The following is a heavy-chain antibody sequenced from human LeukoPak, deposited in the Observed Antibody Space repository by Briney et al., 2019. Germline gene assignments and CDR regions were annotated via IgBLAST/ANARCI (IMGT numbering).Heavy chain of an antibody. D-gene: IGHD3-10*01. V-gene: IGHV1-69*05. CDR3: AKGGSGSYYTRPGHRGVGDAFDI. CDR2: IIPIFGTA. Sequence: SVKVSCKASGYTFTSYDINWVRQAPGQGLEWMGGIIPIFGTANYAQKFQGRVTITTDESTSTAYMELSSLRSEDTAVYYCAKGGSGSYYTRPGHRGVGDAFDIWGQGTMVTVSS. CDR1: GYTFTSYD. J-gene: IGHJ3*02.